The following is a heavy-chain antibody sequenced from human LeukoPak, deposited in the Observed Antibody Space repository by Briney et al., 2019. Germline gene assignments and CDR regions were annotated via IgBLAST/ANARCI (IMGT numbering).Heavy chain of an antibody. Sequence: PGGSLRLSCAASGFAFSSYGMHWVRQAPGKGLEWVAFIRYDGSNKYYADSVKGRFTISRDNSKNTLYLQMNSLRAEDTAVYYCAKDAGYCSGGSCYSGHYFDYWGQGTLVTVSS. D-gene: IGHD2-15*01. CDR3: AKDAGYCSGGSCYSGHYFDY. J-gene: IGHJ4*02. CDR2: IRYDGSNK. CDR1: GFAFSSYG. V-gene: IGHV3-30*02.